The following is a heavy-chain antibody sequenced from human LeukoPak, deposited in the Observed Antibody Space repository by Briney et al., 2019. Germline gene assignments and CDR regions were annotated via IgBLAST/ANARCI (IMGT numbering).Heavy chain of an antibody. V-gene: IGHV4-39*07. CDR2: IYYSGST. Sequence: GLEXIGSIYYSGSTYYNPSLKSRVTKSVDTSKNQFSLKLSSVTAADTAVYYCARATVQGWLLTVYFDYWGQGTLVTVPS. CDR3: ARATVQGWLLTVYFDY. D-gene: IGHD3-22*01. J-gene: IGHJ4*02.